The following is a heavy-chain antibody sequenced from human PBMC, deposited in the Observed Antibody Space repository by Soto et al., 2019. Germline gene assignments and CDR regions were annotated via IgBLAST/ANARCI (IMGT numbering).Heavy chain of an antibody. J-gene: IGHJ5*02. CDR3: ERGRGEFDA. Sequence: SETLSLTCAAYGASLSDNYCNWLRQPPGKGLEWIGEINHSGNTNYNPSLRSRVTISIDTSKNQLSLNLRSVSAADTAVYYCERGRGEFDAWGQGTPVTVSS. D-gene: IGHD2-21*01. V-gene: IGHV4-34*01. CDR2: INHSGNT. CDR1: GASLSDNY.